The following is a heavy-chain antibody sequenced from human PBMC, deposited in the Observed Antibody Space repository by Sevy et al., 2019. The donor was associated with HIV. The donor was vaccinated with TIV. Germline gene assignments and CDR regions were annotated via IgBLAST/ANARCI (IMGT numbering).Heavy chain of an antibody. D-gene: IGHD2-21*01. CDR3: ARELWPGDY. Sequence: GGPLRLSCAASGFTFNNYFMGWVRKAPGKGLEWIANINQDGSQKNYVDSVKGRFTITRDNARNLVSLQMNSLRVDDTAVYYCARELWPGDYWGQGPLVTVSS. J-gene: IGHJ4*02. CDR1: GFTFNNYF. V-gene: IGHV3-7*01. CDR2: INQDGSQK.